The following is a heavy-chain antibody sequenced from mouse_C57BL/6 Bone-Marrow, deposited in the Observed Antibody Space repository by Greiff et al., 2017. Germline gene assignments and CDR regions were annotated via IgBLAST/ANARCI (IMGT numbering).Heavy chain of an antibody. CDR3: ARTGVYDPWCAY. J-gene: IGHJ3*01. CDR1: GYTFTSYG. CDR2: IYPRSGNT. V-gene: IGHV1-81*01. D-gene: IGHD2-3*01. Sequence: VQLQQSGAELARPGASVKLSCKASGYTFTSYGISWVKQRTGQGLEWIGEIYPRSGNTYYNEKFKGKATLTADKSSSTAYMELRSLTSEDSAGYFCARTGVYDPWCAYWGQGTLVTVSA.